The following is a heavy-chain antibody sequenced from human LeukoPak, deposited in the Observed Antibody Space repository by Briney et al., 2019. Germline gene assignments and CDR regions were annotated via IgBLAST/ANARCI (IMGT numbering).Heavy chain of an antibody. CDR1: GFTFSSYE. D-gene: IGHD2-2*01. CDR3: ARVKRTSGALDI. V-gene: IGHV3-48*03. J-gene: IGHJ3*02. CDR2: ITISGSTM. Sequence: GGSLRLSCAASGFTFSSYEMNWVRQAPGKGLEWVSYITISGSTMYYADSVKGRFTISRDNAKSSLYLQMNSLRAEDTAVYYCARVKRTSGALDIWGQGTMVTVSS.